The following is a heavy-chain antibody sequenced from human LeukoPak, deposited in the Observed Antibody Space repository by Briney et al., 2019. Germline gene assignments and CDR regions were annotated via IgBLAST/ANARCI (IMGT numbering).Heavy chain of an antibody. D-gene: IGHD3-10*01. CDR1: GFTFSSYR. V-gene: IGHV3-7*04. CDR3: ARDVRASGRSAFDV. Sequence: PGGSLRLSCAASGFTFSSYRMSWVRQAPGKGLEWVANIKPDRSEKYYVDSVKGRFTISRDNAKNSLYLQKNSLTGEDTAVYYCARDVRASGRSAFDVWGQGTMVTVSS. CDR2: IKPDRSEK. J-gene: IGHJ3*01.